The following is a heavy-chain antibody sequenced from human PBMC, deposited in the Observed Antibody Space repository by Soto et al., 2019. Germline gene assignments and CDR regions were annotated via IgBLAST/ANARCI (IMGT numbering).Heavy chain of an antibody. CDR3: ARDSSGRNWFDP. CDR1: GGSISSYY. CDR2: IYYSGST. Sequence: QVQLQESGPGLVKPSEALSLTCTVSGGSISSYYWSWIRQPPGKGLEWIGYIYYSGSTNYNPSLKSRVTISVDTSKNQFSLKLSSVTAADTAAYYCARDSSGRNWFDPWGQGTLVTVSS. J-gene: IGHJ5*02. D-gene: IGHD6-19*01. V-gene: IGHV4-59*01.